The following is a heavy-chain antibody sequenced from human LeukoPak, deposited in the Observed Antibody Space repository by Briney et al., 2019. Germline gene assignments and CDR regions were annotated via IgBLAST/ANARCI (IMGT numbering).Heavy chain of an antibody. CDR2: VSWNSGTI. V-gene: IGHV3-9*01. CDR1: GFTFDGYA. CDR3: AKDRGRWRDFDS. Sequence: PGRSLKLSCRASGFTFDGYALHWVRQAPGKGLEWVSGVSWNSGTINYADSLRGRFTISRDNAKNALYLQMNSLRAEDTALYYCAKDRGRWRDFDSWGRGTLVTVYS. D-gene: IGHD6-13*01. J-gene: IGHJ4*02.